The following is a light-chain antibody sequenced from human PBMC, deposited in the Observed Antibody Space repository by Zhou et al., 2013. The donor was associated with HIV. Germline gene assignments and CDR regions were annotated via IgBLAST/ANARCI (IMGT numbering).Light chain of an antibody. CDR1: QGINNY. Sequence: DIQMTQSPSSLSASVGDRVTITCQASQGINNYLNWYQQRPGTAPILLISETSNLESGVPSRFTGSRSGTNFIFTINNLQPADVATYYCQHSHARPLSFGGGTHVEI. J-gene: IGKJ4*01. V-gene: IGKV1-33*01. CDR3: QHSHARPLS. CDR2: ETS.